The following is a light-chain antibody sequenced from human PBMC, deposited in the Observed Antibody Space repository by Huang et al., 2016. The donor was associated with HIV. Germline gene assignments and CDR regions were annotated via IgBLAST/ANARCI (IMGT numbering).Light chain of an antibody. V-gene: IGKV3-11*01. CDR3: QQRSNWA. CDR2: DAS. CDR1: QSVSSY. Sequence: EIVLTQSPATLSLSPGERATLSCRASQSVSSYLAWYQQKPGQVPRLLIYDASNRATGIPARFSGSGSGTDFTLTISSLEPEDFEVYYCQQRSNWAFGQGTRLEIK. J-gene: IGKJ5*01.